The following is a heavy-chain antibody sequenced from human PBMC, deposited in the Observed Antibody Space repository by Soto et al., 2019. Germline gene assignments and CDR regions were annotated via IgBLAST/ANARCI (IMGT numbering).Heavy chain of an antibody. CDR1: GFTFSSYA. V-gene: IGHV3-30-3*01. J-gene: IGHJ4*02. D-gene: IGHD1-26*01. Sequence: QVQLVESGGGVVQPGRSLRLSCAASGFTFSSYAMHWVRQAPGKGLEWVAVISYDGSNKYYADSVKGRFTISTDNAKNPLYLQMNSLRAEDTAVYYCARRVGAITYYFDYWGQGTLVTVSS. CDR2: ISYDGSNK. CDR3: ARRVGAITYYFDY.